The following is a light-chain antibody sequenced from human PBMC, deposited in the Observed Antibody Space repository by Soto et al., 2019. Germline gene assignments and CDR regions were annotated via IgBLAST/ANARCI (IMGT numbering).Light chain of an antibody. Sequence: EIVLTQSPATLSLSPGDRATLSCRASQSVGSYLGWYQQRPGQAPRLLIYDASNRATGIPARFRGSGSGTDFTLTISSLEPEDFAVSYCQQRSDWPSTFGGGTKVEIK. CDR1: QSVGSY. CDR3: QQRSDWPST. V-gene: IGKV3-11*01. CDR2: DAS. J-gene: IGKJ4*01.